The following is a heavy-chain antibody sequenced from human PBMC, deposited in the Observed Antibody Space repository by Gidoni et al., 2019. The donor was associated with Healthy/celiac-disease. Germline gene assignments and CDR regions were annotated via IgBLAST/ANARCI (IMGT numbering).Heavy chain of an antibody. J-gene: IGHJ3*02. V-gene: IGHV5-10-1*03. D-gene: IGHD2-21*02. CDR1: GSSFPSYW. CDR2: SDPSDSYT. CDR3: ARGVVVTVPDAFDI. Sequence: EVPLVQSGAEVKKPGESLRISCRGSGSSFPSYWISWVRQMPGKGLEWMGRSDPSDSYTNYSPSFQGHVTISADKSISTAYLQWSSLKASDTAMYYCARGVVVTVPDAFDIWGQGTMVTVSS.